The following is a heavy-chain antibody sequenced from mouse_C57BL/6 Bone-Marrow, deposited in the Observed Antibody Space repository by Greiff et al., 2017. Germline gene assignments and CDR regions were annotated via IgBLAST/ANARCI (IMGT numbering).Heavy chain of an antibody. J-gene: IGHJ2*01. V-gene: IGHV1-69*01. CDR1: GYTFTSYW. CDR2: IDPSDSYT. D-gene: IGHD1-1*02. Sequence: QVQLQQSGAELVMPGASVKLSCKTSGYTFTSYWMHWVKQRPGQGLEWIGAIDPSDSYTNYNQKFKGKSTVTVDKSSSTAYMQLSSLTCEDSAVYYCARAGGRYFDYWGPGTTLTVSS. CDR3: ARAGGRYFDY.